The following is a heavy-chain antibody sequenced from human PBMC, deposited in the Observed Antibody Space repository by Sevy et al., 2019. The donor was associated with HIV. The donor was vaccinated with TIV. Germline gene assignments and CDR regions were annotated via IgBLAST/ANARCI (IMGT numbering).Heavy chain of an antibody. Sequence: ASVKVSCKASGYTFTSFDINWVRQATGQGLVWMGWMNPNSGNTDSAQKFQGRVTITRNTSISTAYMELSSLRSEDTAVYYCARAPDLGYCSGGSCPYWFDPWGQGTLVTVSS. V-gene: IGHV1-8*03. J-gene: IGHJ5*02. D-gene: IGHD2-15*01. CDR2: MNPNSGNT. CDR3: ARAPDLGYCSGGSCPYWFDP. CDR1: GYTFTSFD.